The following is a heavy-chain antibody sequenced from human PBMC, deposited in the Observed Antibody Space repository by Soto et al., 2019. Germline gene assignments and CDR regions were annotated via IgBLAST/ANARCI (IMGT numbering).Heavy chain of an antibody. CDR1: GFTFIDYG. Sequence: PGGSLRLSCATPGFTFIDYGLSWVRQAPGKGLEWVSGITGSGTNTYYADSVKGRFTISRDNSKNTVYLQMTSLRADDTAIYYCAKPGRGQLLYIDYWGQGALVTVSS. CDR2: ITGSGTNT. J-gene: IGHJ4*02. V-gene: IGHV3-23*01. CDR3: AKPGRGQLLYIDY. D-gene: IGHD2-2*01.